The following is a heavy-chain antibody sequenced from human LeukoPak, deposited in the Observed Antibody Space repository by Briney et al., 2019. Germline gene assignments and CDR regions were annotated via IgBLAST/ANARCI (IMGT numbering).Heavy chain of an antibody. V-gene: IGHV3-23*01. D-gene: IGHD3-3*01. Sequence: PGGSLRLSCAASGFTFRDYAMTWVRQSPGKGLEWVSSILGSGGTTYYADSVKGRFTISRDNSKDTLYLQMNSLRAEDTAVYYCAKDLGVAVAFDIWGQGTMVTVSS. J-gene: IGHJ3*02. CDR2: ILGSGGTT. CDR3: AKDLGVAVAFDI. CDR1: GFTFRDYA.